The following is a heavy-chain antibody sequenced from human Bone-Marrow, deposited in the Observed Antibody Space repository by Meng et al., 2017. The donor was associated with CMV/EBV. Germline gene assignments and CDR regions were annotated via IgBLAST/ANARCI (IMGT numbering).Heavy chain of an antibody. CDR3: ARKSRVLWDAFGI. CDR1: GGSISSSSYY. Sequence: LRLSCTVSGGSISSSSYYWGWIRQPPGKGLEWIGSIYYSGSTYYNPSLKSRVTISVDTSKNQFSLKLSSVTAADTAVYYCARKSRVLWDAFGIWGQGTMVTVAS. D-gene: IGHD2-21*01. J-gene: IGHJ3*02. V-gene: IGHV4-39*01. CDR2: IYYSGST.